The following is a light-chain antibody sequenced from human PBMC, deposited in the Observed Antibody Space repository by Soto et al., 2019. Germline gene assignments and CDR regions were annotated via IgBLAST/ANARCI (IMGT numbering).Light chain of an antibody. CDR3: QQSYSIPDT. V-gene: IGKV1-39*01. Sequence: DIQMTQSPSSLSASVGDRVTITCRASQNIRIYVNWYQQKPGEAPKALIYAASSLQRGVPSRFSGSGSGTAFILTISSLQPEDFATYFCQQSYSIPDTFGQGTNLEIK. CDR2: AAS. J-gene: IGKJ2*01. CDR1: QNIRIY.